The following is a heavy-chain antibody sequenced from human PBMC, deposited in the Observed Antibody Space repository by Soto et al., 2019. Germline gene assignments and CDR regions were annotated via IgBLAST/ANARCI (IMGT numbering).Heavy chain of an antibody. D-gene: IGHD2-21*02. J-gene: IGHJ4*02. CDR1: GGTFSSYA. Sequence: GASVKVSCKASGGTFSSYAISWVRQAPGQGLEWMGGIIPIFGTANYAQKFQGRVTITADESTSTAYMELSSLRSEDTAVYYCARDTYCGGDCYSGYFDYWGQGTLVTVS. V-gene: IGHV1-69*13. CDR3: ARDTYCGGDCYSGYFDY. CDR2: IIPIFGTA.